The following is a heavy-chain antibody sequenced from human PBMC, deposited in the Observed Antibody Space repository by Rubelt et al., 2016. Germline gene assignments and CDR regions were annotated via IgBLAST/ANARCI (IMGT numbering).Heavy chain of an antibody. CDR2: INSDGSST. CDR3: ARAPHYGPPLYYFDF. V-gene: IGHV3-74*01. Sequence: PGEGLVWVSRINSDGSSTYYADSVQGRFTISRDDSKNTEYLQMDSLRAEDTAVYYCARAPHYGPPLYYFDFWGQGTLVTVSS. J-gene: IGHJ4*02. D-gene: IGHD3-10*01.